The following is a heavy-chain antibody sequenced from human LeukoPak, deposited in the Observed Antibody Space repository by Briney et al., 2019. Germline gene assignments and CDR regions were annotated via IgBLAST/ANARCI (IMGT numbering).Heavy chain of an antibody. Sequence: GGSLRLSCAASGFTVSSNYMSWVRQAPGKGLEWVSVIYSGGSTYYADSVKGRFTISRDNSKNTLYLQMNSLRAEDTAVYYCARDLRGYSGYDYDYYYMDVWGKGTTVTV. CDR1: GFTVSSNY. V-gene: IGHV3-53*01. D-gene: IGHD5-12*01. CDR2: IYSGGST. CDR3: ARDLRGYSGYDYDYYYMDV. J-gene: IGHJ6*03.